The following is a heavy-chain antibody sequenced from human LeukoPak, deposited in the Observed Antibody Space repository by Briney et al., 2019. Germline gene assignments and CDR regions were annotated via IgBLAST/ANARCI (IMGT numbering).Heavy chain of an antibody. Sequence: PGGSLRLSCAASGFTFSSYAMSWVRQAPGKGLEWVSAISGSGGSTYYADSVKGRLTISRDNSKNTLYLQMNSLRAEDTAVYYCAKMDYYDSSGYPPVDYWGQGTLVTVSS. CDR1: GFTFSSYA. V-gene: IGHV3-23*01. D-gene: IGHD3-22*01. CDR2: ISGSGGST. J-gene: IGHJ4*02. CDR3: AKMDYYDSSGYPPVDY.